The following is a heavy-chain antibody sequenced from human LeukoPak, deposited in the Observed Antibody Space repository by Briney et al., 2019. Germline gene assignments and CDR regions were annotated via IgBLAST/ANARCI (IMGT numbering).Heavy chain of an antibody. Sequence: PSETLSLTCTVSGGSISSGGYYWSWIRQYLGKGPEWIGLISYSGSSYYNPSLKSRVSMSLDTSKSQFSLKLSSVTAADTAVYYCARISQSSGGFYYWGQGTLVTVSS. CDR1: GGSISSGGYY. J-gene: IGHJ4*02. CDR2: ISYSGSS. D-gene: IGHD2-15*01. V-gene: IGHV4-31*02. CDR3: ARISQSSGGFYY.